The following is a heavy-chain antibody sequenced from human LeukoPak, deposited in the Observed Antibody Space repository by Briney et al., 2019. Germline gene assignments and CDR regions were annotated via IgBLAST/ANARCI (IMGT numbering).Heavy chain of an antibody. CDR3: ARQQRIRHCSEGVCTEGYYFDY. J-gene: IGHJ4*02. CDR2: LSRGGSTT. Sequence: GGSLRLSCAGTGFAFNMFAIDWVRQPPGEGMEWVSGLSRGGSTTNYADSVKGRFTISRDKSQNPLFLQLNSLRPENTAVYYCARQQRIRHCSEGVCTEGYYFDYWGQGTLVTVSS. D-gene: IGHD2-15*01. CDR1: GFAFNMFA. V-gene: IGHV3-23*01.